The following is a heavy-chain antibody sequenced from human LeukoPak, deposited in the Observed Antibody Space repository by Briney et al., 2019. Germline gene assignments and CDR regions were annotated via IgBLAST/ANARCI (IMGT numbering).Heavy chain of an antibody. D-gene: IGHD2-15*01. CDR1: GGTFSSYA. CDR2: IIPIFGTA. J-gene: IGHJ5*02. CDR3: AGLLGYCSGGRCYNNWFDP. V-gene: IGHV1-69*05. Sequence: ASVKASCKASGGTFSSYAISWVRQAPGQGLEWMGGIIPIFGTANYAQKFQGRVTITTDESTSTAYMELSSLRSEDTAVYYCAGLLGYCSGGRCYNNWFDPWGQGTLVTVSS.